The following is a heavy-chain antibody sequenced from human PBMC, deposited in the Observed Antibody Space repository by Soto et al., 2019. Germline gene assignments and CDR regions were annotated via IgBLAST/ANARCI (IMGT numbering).Heavy chain of an antibody. CDR3: ATDGGFGELELWFDT. V-gene: IGHV1-69*08. CDR2: ITPILEIT. J-gene: IGHJ5*02. D-gene: IGHD3-10*01. CDR1: GGTFSRIT. Sequence: QVQLVQSGAEVKKPGSSVKVSCKAAGGTFSRITINWVRQAPRQGLEWMGRITPILEITNYAQKFQGRVTITADKSTCTVYLELSSLRSEDTAVNYCATDGGFGELELWFDTWGQGTLFTVSS.